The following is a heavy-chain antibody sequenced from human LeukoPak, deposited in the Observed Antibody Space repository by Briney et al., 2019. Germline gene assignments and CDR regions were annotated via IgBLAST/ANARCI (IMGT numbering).Heavy chain of an antibody. V-gene: IGHV3-33*01. CDR3: ARQSSSGWCFDC. D-gene: IGHD6-19*01. CDR2: IWYDGSNP. J-gene: IGHJ4*02. CDR1: GFTFSKYS. Sequence: GGSLRLPCSASGFTFSKYSMNWVRQAPGKGLEGVAVIWYDGSNPGYADSVRGRFTISRDNTKSTVYLQMNNLRAEDTAVYYCARQSSSGWCFDCWGQGTLVTVSS.